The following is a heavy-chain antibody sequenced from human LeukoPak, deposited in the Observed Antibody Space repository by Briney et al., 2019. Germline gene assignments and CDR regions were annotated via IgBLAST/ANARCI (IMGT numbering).Heavy chain of an antibody. CDR2: IYYSGST. J-gene: IGHJ4*02. D-gene: IGHD3-3*01. CDR3: ARESEWSGFFVY. CDR1: GDSISGYY. Sequence: KSSETLSLTCTVSGDSISGYYWSWIRQPPGKGLEWIGYIYYSGSTNYNPSLKSRVTMSVDTSKNQFSLKLSSVTAADTAVYYCARESEWSGFFVYWGQGTLVTVSS. V-gene: IGHV4-59*01.